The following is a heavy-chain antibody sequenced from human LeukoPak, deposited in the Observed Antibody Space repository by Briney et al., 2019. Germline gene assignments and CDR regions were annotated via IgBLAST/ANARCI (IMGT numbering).Heavy chain of an antibody. V-gene: IGHV4-4*07. Sequence: PSETLSLTCTVSGGSISIYYWNWIRQPAGKGLEWIGRIYTSGSTNYNPSLKSRVTMSVDTSKNQFSLKLSSVTAADTAVYYCARVTYSSSSISLDAFDIWGQGTMVTVSS. D-gene: IGHD6-6*01. CDR3: ARVTYSSSSISLDAFDI. CDR1: GGSISIYY. CDR2: IYTSGST. J-gene: IGHJ3*02.